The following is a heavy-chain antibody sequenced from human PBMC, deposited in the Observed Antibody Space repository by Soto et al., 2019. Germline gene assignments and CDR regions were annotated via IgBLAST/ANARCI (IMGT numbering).Heavy chain of an antibody. CDR1: GFTFSSYA. Sequence: GGSLRLSCAASGFTFSSYAMSWVRQAPGKGLEWVSAISGSGGSTYYADSVKGRFTISRDNSKNTLYLQMNSLRAEDTAVYYCAKERGVAARGGGNWFDPWGQGTLVTVSS. D-gene: IGHD6-6*01. V-gene: IGHV3-23*01. CDR3: AKERGVAARGGGNWFDP. J-gene: IGHJ5*02. CDR2: ISGSGGST.